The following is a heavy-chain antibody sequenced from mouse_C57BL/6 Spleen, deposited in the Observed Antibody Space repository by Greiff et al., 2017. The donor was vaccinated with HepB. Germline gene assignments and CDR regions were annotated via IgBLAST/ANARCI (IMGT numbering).Heavy chain of an antibody. D-gene: IGHD1-1*01. CDR2: IDPSDSYT. J-gene: IGHJ2*01. CDR1: GYTFTSYW. Sequence: QVQLQQPGAELVRPGTSVKLSCKASGYTFTSYWMHWVKQRPGQGLEWIGVIDPSDSYTNYNQTFKGKATLTVDTSSSTADMQLSSLTSEDSAVYYCARSGYYYGSSLYVDYWGQGTTLTVSS. V-gene: IGHV1-59*01. CDR3: ARSGYYYGSSLYVDY.